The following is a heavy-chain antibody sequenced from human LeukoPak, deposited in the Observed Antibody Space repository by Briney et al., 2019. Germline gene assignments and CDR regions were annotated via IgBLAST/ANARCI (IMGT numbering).Heavy chain of an antibody. V-gene: IGHV4-34*01. D-gene: IGHD5-24*01. CDR3: ARWLQSGLDAFDI. CDR1: GGSFSGYY. CDR2: INHSGST. Sequence: SETLSLTCAVYGGSFSGYYWSWIRQPPGKGLEWIGEINHSGSTNYNPSLKSRVTISVDTSKNQFSLKLSSVTAADTAVYYCARWLQSGLDAFDIWGQGTMVTVSS. J-gene: IGHJ3*02.